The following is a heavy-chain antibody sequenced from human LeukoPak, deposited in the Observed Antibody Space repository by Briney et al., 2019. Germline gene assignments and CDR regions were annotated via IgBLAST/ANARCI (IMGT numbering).Heavy chain of an antibody. CDR3: AKGGCTNGVCYNDY. Sequence: PGGSLRLSCAASGFTFTSYWMSWVRQAPGKGLEWVANIKQDGSQKYYADSVKGRFTISRDNSKNTLYLQMNSLRAEDTAVYYCAKGGCTNGVCYNDYWGQGTLVTVSS. D-gene: IGHD2-8*01. CDR1: GFTFTSYW. J-gene: IGHJ4*02. CDR2: IKQDGSQK. V-gene: IGHV3-7*01.